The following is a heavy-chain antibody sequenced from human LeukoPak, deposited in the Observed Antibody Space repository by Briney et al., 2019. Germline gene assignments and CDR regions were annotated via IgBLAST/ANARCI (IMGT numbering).Heavy chain of an antibody. J-gene: IGHJ4*02. V-gene: IGHV3-30*03. CDR3: ARTPYDGSGSYLY. D-gene: IGHD3-10*01. CDR2: ISYDGSNK. Sequence: GRSLRLSCVASGFTFSSYGMHWVRQAPGKGLEWVAVISYDGSNKYYADSVKGRFTISRDNSKNTLYLQMNSLRAEDTAVYYCARTPYDGSGSYLYWGQGTLVTVSS. CDR1: GFTFSSYG.